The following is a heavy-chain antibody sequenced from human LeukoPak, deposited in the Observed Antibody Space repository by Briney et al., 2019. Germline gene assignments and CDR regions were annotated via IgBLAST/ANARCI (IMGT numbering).Heavy chain of an antibody. CDR1: GYSISSGYY. V-gene: IGHV4-38-2*02. D-gene: IGHD2-21*01. CDR3: ARTYPSEVAIWVAFDI. Sequence: VKPSETLSLTCTVSGYSISSGYYWGWIRQPPGKGLEWTGSIYHSGSTYFNLSLKSRVTISVDTSKNQFSLKLSSVTAADTAVYYCARTYPSEVAIWVAFDIWGQGTMVTVSS. J-gene: IGHJ3*02. CDR2: IYHSGST.